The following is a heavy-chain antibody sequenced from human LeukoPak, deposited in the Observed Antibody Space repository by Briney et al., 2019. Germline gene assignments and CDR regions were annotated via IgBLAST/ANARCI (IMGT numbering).Heavy chain of an antibody. CDR2: ISSSGSTK. Sequence: PGGSLRLSCAASGFTFSDYYMSWIRQAPGKGLEWVSYISSSGSTKYYADSVKGRFTISRDNAKNSLYLHMNSLRAEDTAVYFCARDQAASFDAWSGPWGQETQATVSS. D-gene: IGHD6-13*01. CDR3: ARDQAASFDAWSGP. V-gene: IGHV3-11*01. J-gene: IGHJ5*02. CDR1: GFTFSDYY.